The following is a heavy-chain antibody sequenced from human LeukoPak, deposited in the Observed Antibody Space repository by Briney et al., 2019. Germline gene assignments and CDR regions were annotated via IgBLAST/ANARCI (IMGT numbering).Heavy chain of an antibody. CDR1: GFTFSSYS. J-gene: IGHJ4*02. Sequence: GGSLRLSCAASGFTFSSYSMNWVRQAPGKGLEWVSYISNSSSTIYYADSVKGRFTISRDNAKNSLYLQMNSLRAEDTAVYYCARDSTYYDFWSGFSFDYWGQGTLVTVSS. D-gene: IGHD3-3*01. V-gene: IGHV3-48*01. CDR2: ISNSSSTI. CDR3: ARDSTYYDFWSGFSFDY.